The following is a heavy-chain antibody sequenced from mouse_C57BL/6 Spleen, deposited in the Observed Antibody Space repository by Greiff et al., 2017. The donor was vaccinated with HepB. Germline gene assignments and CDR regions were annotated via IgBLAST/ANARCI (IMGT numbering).Heavy chain of an antibody. CDR3: AREGYYGSSGDY. Sequence: QVQLQQPGAELVKPGASVKLSCKASGYTFTSYWMQWVKQRPGQGLEWIGEIDPSDSYTNYNQKFKGKATLTVDTSSSTAYMQLSSLTSEDSAVYFCAREGYYGSSGDYWGQGTTLTVSS. D-gene: IGHD1-1*01. CDR2: IDPSDSYT. J-gene: IGHJ2*01. V-gene: IGHV1-50*01. CDR1: GYTFTSYW.